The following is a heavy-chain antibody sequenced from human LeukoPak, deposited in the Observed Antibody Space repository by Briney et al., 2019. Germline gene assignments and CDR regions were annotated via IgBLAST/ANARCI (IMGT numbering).Heavy chain of an antibody. CDR1: GFTFSSYD. Sequence: GGSLRLSCAASGFTFSSYDMNWVRRPPGKGLEWASYISSTGGDKYYADSVKGRFTVSRDNAKNSLYLQMNSLRDEDTAVYYCARGTTFYYDSHGYSHPRTFDYWGQGTLVTVSS. D-gene: IGHD3-22*01. CDR2: ISSTGGDK. CDR3: ARGTTFYYDSHGYSHPRTFDY. J-gene: IGHJ4*02. V-gene: IGHV3-48*03.